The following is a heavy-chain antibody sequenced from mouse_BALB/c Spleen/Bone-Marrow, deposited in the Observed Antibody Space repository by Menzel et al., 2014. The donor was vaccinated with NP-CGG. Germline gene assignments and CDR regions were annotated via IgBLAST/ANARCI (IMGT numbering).Heavy chain of an antibody. CDR3: ARDRKDSSGYYYTMDY. CDR2: IRNKANGYAT. CDR1: GFTFTDYY. V-gene: IGHV7-3*02. D-gene: IGHD3-2*01. Sequence: EVHLVESGGGLVQPGGSLRLSCAPSGFTFTDYYMSWVRQSPGKALEWLGFIRNKANGYATEYSASVKGRFTISRDNSQSIFYLQMNTLRAEDSATYHCARDRKDSSGYYYTMDYWGQGTSVTVSS. J-gene: IGHJ4*01.